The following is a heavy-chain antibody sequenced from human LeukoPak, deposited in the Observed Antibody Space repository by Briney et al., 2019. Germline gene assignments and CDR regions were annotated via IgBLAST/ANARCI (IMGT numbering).Heavy chain of an antibody. CDR1: GYTFTSYY. J-gene: IGHJ3*02. Sequence: ASVKVSCKASGYTFTSYYMHWVRQAPGQGLEWMGIINPSGGSTSYAQKFQGRVTMTRDTSTSTVYMELSSLRSEDTAVYYCASALYDSSGYYFTYAFDTWGQGTMVTVSS. CDR3: ASALYDSSGYYFTYAFDT. CDR2: INPSGGST. D-gene: IGHD3-22*01. V-gene: IGHV1-46*01.